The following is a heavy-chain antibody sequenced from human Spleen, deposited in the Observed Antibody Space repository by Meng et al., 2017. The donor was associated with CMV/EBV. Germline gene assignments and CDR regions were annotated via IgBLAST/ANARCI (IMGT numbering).Heavy chain of an antibody. V-gene: IGHV3-11*01. J-gene: IGHJ4*02. CDR1: GFSFSDYF. Sequence: GESLKISCAVSGFSFSDYFMNWIRQAPGKGLEWVSYISSNGSTIYYADSVKGRFTISRDNAKNSLFLQMNRLRAEDTAVYYCARDCSGAGCYSGIDYWGQGTLVTVSS. CDR3: ARDCSGAGCYSGIDY. D-gene: IGHD2-15*01. CDR2: ISSNGSTI.